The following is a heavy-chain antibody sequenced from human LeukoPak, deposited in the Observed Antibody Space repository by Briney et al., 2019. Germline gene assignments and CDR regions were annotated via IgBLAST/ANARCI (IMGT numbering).Heavy chain of an antibody. CDR3: ARGSYSSSPQGMDV. V-gene: IGHV4-59*01. CDR1: AASINSYY. Sequence: PSETLSLTCIVSAASINSYYWSWIRQPPGRGLEWVGYVYHDGSTNYNPSLQSRVTMSLDTSKNQFSLIMSSVTAADTAVYYCARGSYSSSPQGMDVWGQGTTVTVSS. D-gene: IGHD6-6*01. J-gene: IGHJ6*02. CDR2: VYHDGST.